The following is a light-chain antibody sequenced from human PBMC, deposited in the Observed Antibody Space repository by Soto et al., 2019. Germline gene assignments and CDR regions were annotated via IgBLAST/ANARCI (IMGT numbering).Light chain of an antibody. J-gene: IGKJ1*01. CDR2: AAS. CDR3: QQRFSPHWT. V-gene: IGKV1-39*01. Sequence: DIQMTQSPSSLSASVGDIVTITCRASQSISNYLNWYQQKPGKAPKLLIYAASSLQSGVPSRFSGSGSETDFTRTISSLQPDDAATYYCQQRFSPHWTFGQGTKVEV. CDR1: QSISNY.